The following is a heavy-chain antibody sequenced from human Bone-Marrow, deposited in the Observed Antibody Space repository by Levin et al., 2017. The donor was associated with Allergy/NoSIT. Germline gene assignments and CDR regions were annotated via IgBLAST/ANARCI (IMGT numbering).Heavy chain of an antibody. CDR1: GFTFSSYW. V-gene: IGHV3-7*04. Sequence: GGSLRLSCADSGFTFSSYWMSWVRQAPGKGLEWVANIKQDGSEKYYVDSVKGRFTISRDNAKNSLYLQMNSLRAEDTAVYYCARAGGGVFDYWGQGTLVTVSS. CDR2: IKQDGSEK. D-gene: IGHD3-16*01. J-gene: IGHJ4*02. CDR3: ARAGGGVFDY.